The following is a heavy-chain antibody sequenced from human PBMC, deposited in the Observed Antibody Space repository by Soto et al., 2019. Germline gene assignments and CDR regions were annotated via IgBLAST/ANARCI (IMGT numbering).Heavy chain of an antibody. D-gene: IGHD1-1*01. Sequence: ASVKVSCKASGYTFTSYGISWVRQAPGQGLEWMGWISAYNGNTNYAQKLQGRVTMTTDTSTSTAYMELRSLRSDDTCVYYCARDSERVQVPGTGWFDPWGQGTVVTVSS. CDR1: GYTFTSYG. CDR3: ARDSERVQVPGTGWFDP. J-gene: IGHJ5*02. CDR2: ISAYNGNT. V-gene: IGHV1-18*01.